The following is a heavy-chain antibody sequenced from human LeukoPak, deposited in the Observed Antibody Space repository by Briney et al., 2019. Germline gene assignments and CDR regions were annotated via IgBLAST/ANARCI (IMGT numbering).Heavy chain of an antibody. J-gene: IGHJ3*02. V-gene: IGHV5-51*01. CDR2: IFPGDSDT. D-gene: IGHD3-16*01. Sequence: GESLKISCKASGNSITTYWIGWVRQKPGKGLGWMGLIFPGDSDTKYSPSFEGHFTISGDKSISTAYLEGSSLKASDPAMYYCATYFAGAETLYIWGQGTMVTVSS. CDR1: GNSITTYW. CDR3: ATYFAGAETLYI.